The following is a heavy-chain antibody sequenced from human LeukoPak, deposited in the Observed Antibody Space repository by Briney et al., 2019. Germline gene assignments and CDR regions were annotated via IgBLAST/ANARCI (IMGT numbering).Heavy chain of an antibody. Sequence: GSLRLSCAASGFTFSSYAMSWVRQAPGKGLEWVSAISGSGGSTYYADSVKGRFTISRGNSKNTLYLQMNSLRAEDTAVYYCAKGSSLRTHFDYWGQGTLVTVSS. CDR1: GFTFSSYA. CDR2: ISGSGGST. J-gene: IGHJ4*02. V-gene: IGHV3-23*01. D-gene: IGHD5-12*01. CDR3: AKGSSLRTHFDY.